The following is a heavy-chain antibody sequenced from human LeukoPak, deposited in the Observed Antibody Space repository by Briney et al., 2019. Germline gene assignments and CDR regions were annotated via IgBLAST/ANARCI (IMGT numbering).Heavy chain of an antibody. CDR3: AAGYCSGGSCYDGDDY. V-gene: IGHV5-51*01. CDR2: IYPGDSDT. Sequence: GESLKISFKGSGXSFTSYCIGWVRQMPGKGLEWMGIIYPGDSDTRYSPSFQGQVTISADKSISTAYLQWSSLKASDTAMYYCAAGYCSGGSCYDGDDYWGQGTLVTVSS. J-gene: IGHJ4*02. D-gene: IGHD2-15*01. CDR1: GXSFTSYC.